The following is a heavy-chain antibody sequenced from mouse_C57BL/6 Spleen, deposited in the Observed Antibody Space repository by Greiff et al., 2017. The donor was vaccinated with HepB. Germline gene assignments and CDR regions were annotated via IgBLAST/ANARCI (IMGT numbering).Heavy chain of an antibody. CDR1: GYSITSGYY. CDR3: ARGGDGYPPWFAY. Sequence: EVQLVESGPGLVKPSQSLSLTCSVTGYSITSGYYWNWIRQFPGTKLEWMGYISYDGSNNYNPSLKNRISITRDTSKNQFFLKLNSVTTEDTATYYCARGGDGYPPWFAYWGQGTLVTVSA. D-gene: IGHD2-3*01. V-gene: IGHV3-6*01. CDR2: ISYDGSN. J-gene: IGHJ3*01.